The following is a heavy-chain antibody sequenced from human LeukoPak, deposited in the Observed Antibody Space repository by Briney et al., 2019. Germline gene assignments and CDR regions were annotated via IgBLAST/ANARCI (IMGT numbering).Heavy chain of an antibody. CDR2: IRSEGSKN. CDR1: GFTFTNYG. D-gene: IGHD3-10*01. Sequence: PGGSLRLSGVASGFTFTNYGMHWFRQAPGKGLEGLAFIRSEGSKNYYGDSVRGRFTISRDTSKNTLYLQMNTLRPEDTAVYYCTKASGRNLYGMDVWGQGTTVIVSS. V-gene: IGHV3-30*02. J-gene: IGHJ6*02. CDR3: TKASGRNLYGMDV.